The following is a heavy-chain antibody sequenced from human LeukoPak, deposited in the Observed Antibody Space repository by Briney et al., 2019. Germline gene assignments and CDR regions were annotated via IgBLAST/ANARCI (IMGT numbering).Heavy chain of an antibody. J-gene: IGHJ3*01. Sequence: SETLSLTCTVSGASISSYYWSWIRQPPGQGGEWIGYIYYSGSTNYNPSRKSRVTISVDTSKNQFSLKLSSVTAADTAVYYCATLGYCSAGSCWGQGTMVTVSS. CDR3: ATLGYCSAGSC. CDR2: IYYSGST. CDR1: GASISSYY. V-gene: IGHV4-59*08. D-gene: IGHD2-15*01.